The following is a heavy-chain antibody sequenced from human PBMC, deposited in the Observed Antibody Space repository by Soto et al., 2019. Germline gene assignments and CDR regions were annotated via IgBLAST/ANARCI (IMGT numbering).Heavy chain of an antibody. CDR2: ISAYNGNT. Sequence: ASVKVSCKASGYTFTSYGISWVRQAPGQGLEWMGWISAYNGNTNYAQKLQGRVTMTTDTSTSTAYMELRSLRSDDTAVYYCARARWILRFLEWLPNFDYWGQGTLVTAPQ. CDR1: GYTFTSYG. CDR3: ARARWILRFLEWLPNFDY. V-gene: IGHV1-18*01. J-gene: IGHJ4*02. D-gene: IGHD3-3*01.